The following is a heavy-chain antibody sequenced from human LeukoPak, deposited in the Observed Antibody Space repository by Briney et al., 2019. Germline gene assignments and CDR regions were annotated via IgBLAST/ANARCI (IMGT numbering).Heavy chain of an antibody. J-gene: IGHJ4*02. V-gene: IGHV4-31*03. CDR1: GGSISSGGYY. CDR2: SYYSGST. Sequence: PSQTLSLTCTVSGGSISSGGYYWSWIRQHPGKALEWIGYSYYSGSTYYNPSRNSRLTISVDTSKNEFSLKLSSVTAADAAVYYCAREGVEMATTIFDYWGQGTLVTVSS. D-gene: IGHD5-24*01. CDR3: AREGVEMATTIFDY.